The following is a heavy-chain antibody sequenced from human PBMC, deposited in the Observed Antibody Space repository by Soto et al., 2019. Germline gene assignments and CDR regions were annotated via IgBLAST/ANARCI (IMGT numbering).Heavy chain of an antibody. Sequence: LSLTCSVSGDSISSSSQYWGWIRQPPGKGLEWIGSIHYSGTSCYNPSLKSRVTIFVDTSKNQLSLKLSSVTAADTAVYYCARHWIAGSSIPWGQGTLVTVSS. CDR2: IHYSGTS. D-gene: IGHD2-21*01. CDR1: GDSISSSSQY. J-gene: IGHJ5*02. CDR3: ARHWIAGSSIP. V-gene: IGHV4-39*01.